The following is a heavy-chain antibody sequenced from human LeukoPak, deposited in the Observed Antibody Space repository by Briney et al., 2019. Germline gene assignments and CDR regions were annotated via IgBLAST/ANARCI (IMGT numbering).Heavy chain of an antibody. CDR2: ISGSGGST. CDR3: AKEGSCSRTSCDYFDY. Sequence: RSGGSLRLSCAASRFTFSSYAMSWVRQAPGKGLEWVSIISGSGGSTSYADSVKGRFTISRDNSKNTLYLQMNSLRAEDSAGFYCAKEGSCSRTSCDYFDYWGQGTLVTVSS. CDR1: RFTFSSYA. J-gene: IGHJ4*02. V-gene: IGHV3-23*01. D-gene: IGHD2-2*01.